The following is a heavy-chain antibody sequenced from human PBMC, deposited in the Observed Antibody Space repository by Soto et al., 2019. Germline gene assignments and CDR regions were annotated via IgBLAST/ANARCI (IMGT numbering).Heavy chain of an antibody. CDR1: GNIFGNGV. CDR3: ARRGLDDDAYDI. Sequence: GGSLRISWKASGNIFGNGVIIWVRQLPGKGLESMGIIYPGDSETTYSPSFQGQVSISDDKSLTTAFLQWSSLKASDTAMYYCARRGLDDDAYDIWGQGTMVTVSS. J-gene: IGHJ3*02. CDR2: IYPGDSET. V-gene: IGHV5-51*01. D-gene: IGHD5-12*01.